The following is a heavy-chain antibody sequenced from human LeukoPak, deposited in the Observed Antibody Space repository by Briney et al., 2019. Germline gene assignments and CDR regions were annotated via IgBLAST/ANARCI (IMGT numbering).Heavy chain of an antibody. J-gene: IGHJ4*02. V-gene: IGHV4-39*01. Sequence: SETLSLTCTVSGGSISSSSYYWGWIRQPPGKGLEWIGSIYYSGSTYYNPSLKSRVTISVDTSKNQFSLKLSSVTAPDTAVYYCASTPGSADYWGQGTLVTVSS. CDR1: GGSISSSSYY. CDR3: ASTPGSADY. CDR2: IYYSGST.